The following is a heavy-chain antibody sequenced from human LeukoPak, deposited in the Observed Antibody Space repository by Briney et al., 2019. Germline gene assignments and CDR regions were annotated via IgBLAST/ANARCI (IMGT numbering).Heavy chain of an antibody. D-gene: IGHD3-9*01. CDR3: ATSYYDILAGYRPLAY. CDR1: GYTLTELS. J-gene: IGHJ4*02. Sequence: ASVKVSCKVSGYTLTELSMHWVRQAPAKGLEWMGGFDPENGETIYAQKFQGRVTMTEDTSTDTAYMELSSLRSEDTAVYYCATSYYDILAGYRPLAYWGQGTLVTVSS. CDR2: FDPENGET. V-gene: IGHV1-24*01.